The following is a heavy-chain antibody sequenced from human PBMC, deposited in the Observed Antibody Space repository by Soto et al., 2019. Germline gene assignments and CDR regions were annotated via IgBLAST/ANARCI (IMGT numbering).Heavy chain of an antibody. J-gene: IGHJ6*02. CDR1: GYTFTSYG. Sequence: ASVKVSCKASGYTFTSYGISWVRQAPGQGLEWMGWISAYNGSTNYAQKLQGRVTMTTDTSTSTAYMELRSLRSDDTAVYYCARTGYCSGGSCYSGPYYYYGMDVWGHGTTVTVSS. D-gene: IGHD2-15*01. CDR3: ARTGYCSGGSCYSGPYYYYGMDV. CDR2: ISAYNGST. V-gene: IGHV1-18*04.